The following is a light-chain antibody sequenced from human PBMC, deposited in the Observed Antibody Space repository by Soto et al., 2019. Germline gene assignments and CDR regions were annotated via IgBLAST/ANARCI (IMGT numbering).Light chain of an antibody. J-gene: IGLJ1*01. Sequence: QAVLTQPPSASGTPGQRVTISCSGSSSNIGRNTVNWYQQLPGTAPKLLIYSNNRRPSAVPDRFSGSKSGTSASLAISGLPSEDEADYYCAAWDDSLNGYVFGTGTKLTVL. CDR2: SNN. V-gene: IGLV1-44*01. CDR1: SSNIGRNT. CDR3: AAWDDSLNGYV.